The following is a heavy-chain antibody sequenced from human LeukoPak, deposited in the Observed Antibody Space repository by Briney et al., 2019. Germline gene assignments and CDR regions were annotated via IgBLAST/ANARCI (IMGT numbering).Heavy chain of an antibody. Sequence: ASETLSLTCGVSGGPIDITTYWSWVRQAPGKGLEWIGEIAHDGTTNYNLSLRSRVAMSLDRANNQFSLSLTSVTAADTAIYYCTRESRPFCPFGYWGQGVLVTVSS. V-gene: IGHV4-4*02. J-gene: IGHJ4*02. D-gene: IGHD3-16*01. CDR1: GGPIDITTY. CDR3: TRESRPFCPFGY. CDR2: IAHDGTT.